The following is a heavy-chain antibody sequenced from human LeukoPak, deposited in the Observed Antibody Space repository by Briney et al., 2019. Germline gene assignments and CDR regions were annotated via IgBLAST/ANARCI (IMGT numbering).Heavy chain of an antibody. D-gene: IGHD2-2*01. CDR2: IYYSGST. CDR1: GGSISSSSYY. V-gene: IGHV4-39*01. Sequence: SETLSLSCTVSGGSISSSSYYWGWIRQPPGKGLAWIMSIYYSGSTYYNPSLRRRVTISVDTSTNQFSMKLSSVTAADTAVYYCASSPTYCSSTSCYPYYFDYWGQGTLVTVSS. J-gene: IGHJ4*02. CDR3: ASSPTYCSSTSCYPYYFDY.